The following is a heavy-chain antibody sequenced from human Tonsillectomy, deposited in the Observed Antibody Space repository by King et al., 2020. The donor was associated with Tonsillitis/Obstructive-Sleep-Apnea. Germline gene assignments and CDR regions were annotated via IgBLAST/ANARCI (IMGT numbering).Heavy chain of an antibody. CDR2: IYPSDSDT. Sequence: QLVQSGAEVKKPGESLKISCQGSDYTFTNYWIAWVRQMPGKGLEWMGIIYPSDSDTRYSPSFQGQVTISADKSISTAYLQWSSLKASDTAMYYCARSAVELATITIDYWGQGTLVSVSS. V-gene: IGHV5-51*03. J-gene: IGHJ4*02. CDR1: DYTFTNYW. D-gene: IGHD5-24*01. CDR3: ARSAVELATITIDY.